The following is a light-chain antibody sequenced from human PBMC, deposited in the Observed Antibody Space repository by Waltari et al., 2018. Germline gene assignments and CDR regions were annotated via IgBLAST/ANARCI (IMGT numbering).Light chain of an antibody. Sequence: QSVLTQPPSVSAAPGQEVTISCSGNTPNIGNNYVTWYQRLPGTAPKLLIYDKNKRPSGIPDRFSGSRSGSTATLTISRVEAADEADYYCQMWDNTDDHEAFGGGTKLTVL. CDR3: QMWDNTDDHEA. CDR2: DKN. J-gene: IGLJ2*01. CDR1: TPNIGNNY. V-gene: IGLV1-51*01.